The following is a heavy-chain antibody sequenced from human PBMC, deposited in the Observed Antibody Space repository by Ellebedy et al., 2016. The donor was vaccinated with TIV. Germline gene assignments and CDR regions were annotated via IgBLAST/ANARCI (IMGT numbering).Heavy chain of an antibody. CDR3: ARDRPVGATTTDLDY. CDR2: INPNSGGT. Sequence: AASVKVSCKASGYTFMGYYLHCARQPPGQGLEWWGWINPNSGGTNSAQKFQGMVTMTRVTSISTAYMELTRLRSDDTAVYYFARDRPVGATTTDLDYWGQGTLVTVSS. J-gene: IGHJ4*02. V-gene: IGHV1-2*02. CDR1: GYTFMGYY. D-gene: IGHD1-26*01.